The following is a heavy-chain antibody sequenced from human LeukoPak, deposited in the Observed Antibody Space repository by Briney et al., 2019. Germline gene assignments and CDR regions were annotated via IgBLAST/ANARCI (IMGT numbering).Heavy chain of an antibody. D-gene: IGHD6-19*01. V-gene: IGHV1-18*01. J-gene: IGHJ6*03. CDR2: IGAYNGNT. CDR1: GYTFTSYG. Sequence: ASVKVSCKASGYTFTSYGISWVRQAPGQGLEWMGWIGAYNGNTNYAQKLQGRVTMTTDTSTSTAYMELRSLRSDDTAVYYCARGYSSGWWHYYYYMDVWGKGTTVTISS. CDR3: ARGYSSGWWHYYYYMDV.